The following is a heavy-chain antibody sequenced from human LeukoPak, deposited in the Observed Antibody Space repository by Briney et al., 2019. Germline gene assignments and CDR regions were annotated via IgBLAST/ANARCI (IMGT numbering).Heavy chain of an antibody. J-gene: IGHJ4*02. Sequence: GASVKVSCKASGGTFSSYAISWVRQAPGQGLEWMGRIIPIFGTANYAQKFQGRVTITTDESTSTAYMELSSLRSEDAAVYYCATLPYYDFWSGYYTLLDYWGQGTLVTVSS. CDR1: GGTFSSYA. CDR2: IIPIFGTA. D-gene: IGHD3-3*01. CDR3: ATLPYYDFWSGYYTLLDY. V-gene: IGHV1-69*05.